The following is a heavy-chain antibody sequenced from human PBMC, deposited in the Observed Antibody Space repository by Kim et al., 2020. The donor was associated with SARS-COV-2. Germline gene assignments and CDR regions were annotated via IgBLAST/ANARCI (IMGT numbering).Heavy chain of an antibody. CDR1: GYTFTSYA. Sequence: ASVKVSCKASGYTFTSYAMNWVRQAPGQGLEWMGWINTNTGNPTYAQGFTGRFVFSLDTSVSTAYLQISSLKAEDTAVYYCARVDPITQYNDAFEVDIWGQGTMVTVSS. CDR2: INTNTGNP. V-gene: IGHV7-4-1*02. J-gene: IGHJ3*02. D-gene: IGHD3-16*01. CDR3: ARVDPITQYNDAFEVDI.